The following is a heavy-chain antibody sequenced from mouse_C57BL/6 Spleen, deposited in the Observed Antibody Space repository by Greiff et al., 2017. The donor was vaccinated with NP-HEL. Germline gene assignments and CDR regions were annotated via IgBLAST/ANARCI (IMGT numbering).Heavy chain of an antibody. CDR3: ARSGYYGSSGWYFDV. CDR1: GYTFTSYW. J-gene: IGHJ1*03. V-gene: IGHV1-69*01. D-gene: IGHD1-1*01. CDR2: IDPSDSYT. Sequence: QVQLQQPGAELVMPGASVKLSCKASGYTFTSYWMHWVKQRPGQGLEWIGEIDPSDSYTNYNQKCKGKSTLTVDKSSSTAYMQLSSLTSEDSAVYYCARSGYYGSSGWYFDVWGTGTTVTVSS.